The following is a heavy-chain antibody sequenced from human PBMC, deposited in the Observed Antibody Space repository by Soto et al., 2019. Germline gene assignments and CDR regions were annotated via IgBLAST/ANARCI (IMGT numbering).Heavy chain of an antibody. Sequence: QVQLVQSGAEVKKPGASVKVSCKASGYTFTGYYMHWVRQAPGQGLEWMGWINPNSGGTNYAQKFQGWVTMTRDTSISTAYMELSRLRSDDTAVYYCARGEYSSSSAYYYYMDVWGKGTTVTVSS. CDR3: ARGEYSSSSAYYYYMDV. J-gene: IGHJ6*03. CDR2: INPNSGGT. V-gene: IGHV1-2*04. CDR1: GYTFTGYY. D-gene: IGHD6-6*01.